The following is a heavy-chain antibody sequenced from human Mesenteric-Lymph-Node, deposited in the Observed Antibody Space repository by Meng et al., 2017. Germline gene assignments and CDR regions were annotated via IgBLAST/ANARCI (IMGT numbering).Heavy chain of an antibody. V-gene: IGHV3-21*01. CDR2: ISSSGTYI. CDR1: GFTFSSYS. Sequence: EVQLVESGGGLVKPVGSLRLSCAASGFTFSSYSMNWVRQAPGKGLEWVSYISSSGTYIYYADSVKGRFTISRDNAKNSLYLQMNSLRAEDTAVYYCARGSGLAVAATFDYWGQGTLVTVSS. CDR3: ARGSGLAVAATFDY. J-gene: IGHJ4*02. D-gene: IGHD1-26*01.